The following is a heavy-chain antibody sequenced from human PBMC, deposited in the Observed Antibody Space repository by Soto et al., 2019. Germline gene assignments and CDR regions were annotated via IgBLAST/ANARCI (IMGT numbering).Heavy chain of an antibody. CDR3: ARTTRSAQTGFDP. CDR1: SGSISSSNW. CDR2: IYHSGST. D-gene: IGHD1-1*01. J-gene: IGHJ5*02. Sequence: QVQLQESGPGLVKPSGTLSLTCAVSSGSISSSNWWRWVRQPPGKGPEWSGEIYHSGSTSYNPPLKSRVTISVDKSKNQFSLKLGSVTAAYTAVYYGARTTRSAQTGFDPWGQGTLVTVSS. V-gene: IGHV4-4*02.